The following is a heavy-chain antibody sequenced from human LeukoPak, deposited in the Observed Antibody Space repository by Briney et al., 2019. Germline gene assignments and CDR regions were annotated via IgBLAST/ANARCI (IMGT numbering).Heavy chain of an antibody. CDR2: IIPIFGTA. V-gene: IGHV1-69*13. Sequence: SVKVSCTASGGTFSSYAISWVRQAPGQGLEWMGGIIPIFGTANYAQKFQGRVTITADESTSTAYMELSSLRSEDTAVYYCARVATIRSGYYFDYWGQGTLVTVSS. J-gene: IGHJ4*02. CDR1: GGTFSSYA. CDR3: ARVATIRSGYYFDY. D-gene: IGHD5-12*01.